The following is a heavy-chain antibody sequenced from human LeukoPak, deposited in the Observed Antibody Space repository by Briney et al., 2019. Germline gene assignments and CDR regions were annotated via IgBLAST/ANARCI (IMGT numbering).Heavy chain of an antibody. CDR1: GVSISSGDYY. CDR2: MYYSGSA. CDR3: ARVRWFGELWYFDY. Sequence: SETLSLTCTVSGVSISSGDYYWSWIRQPPGKGLEWVGYMYYSGSAYYNPSLKSRATISVDTSKNQFSLKLSSVTAADTAAYYCARVRWFGELWYFDYWGQGTLVTVSS. J-gene: IGHJ4*02. V-gene: IGHV4-30-4*01. D-gene: IGHD3-10*01.